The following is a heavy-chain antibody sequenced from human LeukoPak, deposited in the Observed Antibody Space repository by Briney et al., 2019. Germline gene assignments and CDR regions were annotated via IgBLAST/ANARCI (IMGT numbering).Heavy chain of an antibody. V-gene: IGHV4-31*03. CDR1: GGSISTSAYY. J-gene: IGHJ5*02. CDR2: IYYSGNT. CDR3: ARDLITMIRGVSTGGWLDP. D-gene: IGHD3-10*01. Sequence: SQTLSLTCTVSGGSISTSAYYWSWIRQHPGKGLEWIGSIYYSGNTYYNPSLKSRVTISIDTSKNQFSLNLSSVTAADTAVHYCARDLITMIRGVSTGGWLDPWGQGTLVTVSS.